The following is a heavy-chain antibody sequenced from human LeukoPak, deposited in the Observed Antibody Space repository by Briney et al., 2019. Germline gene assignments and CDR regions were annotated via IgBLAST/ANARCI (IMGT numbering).Heavy chain of an antibody. CDR2: IRYDGSNK. D-gene: IGHD1-26*01. CDR1: GFTFSSYS. J-gene: IGHJ5*02. Sequence: PGGSLRLSCAASGFTFSSYSMNWVRQAPGKGLEWVAFIRYDGSNKYYADSVKGRFTISRDNSKNTLYLQMNSLRAEDTAVYYCAKDRVGVTLSWFDPWGQGTLVTVSS. V-gene: IGHV3-30*02. CDR3: AKDRVGVTLSWFDP.